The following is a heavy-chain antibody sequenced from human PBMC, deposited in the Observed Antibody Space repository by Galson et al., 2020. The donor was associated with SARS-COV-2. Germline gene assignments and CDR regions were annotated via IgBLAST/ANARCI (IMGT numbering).Heavy chain of an antibody. CDR1: GYTFTNYH. CDR2: INPSAGST. D-gene: IGHD3-22*01. CDR3: ARARVTITVVVRGTGDDASDI. Sequence: GESLKISCKASGYTFTNYHVHWVRQAPGQGLEWMGIINPSAGSTNYAQNFQGRVTMTRDTSTNTVYMELSSLTSEDTAVYYCARARVTITVVVRGTGDDASDIWGQGTMVTVSS. V-gene: IGHV1-46*03. J-gene: IGHJ3*02.